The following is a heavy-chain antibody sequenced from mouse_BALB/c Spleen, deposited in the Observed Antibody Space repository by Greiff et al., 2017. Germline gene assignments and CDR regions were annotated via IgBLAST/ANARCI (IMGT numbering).Heavy chain of an antibody. J-gene: IGHJ3*01. CDR2: ISSGGSYT. Sequence: DVQLVESGGGLVKPGGSLKLSCAASGFTFSSYAMSWVRQTPEKRLEWVATISSGGSYTYYPDSVKGRFTISRDNAKNTLYLQMSSLRSEDTAMYYCSDGFAYWGQGTLVTVSA. CDR3: SDGFAY. V-gene: IGHV5-9-3*01. D-gene: IGHD1-1*01. CDR1: GFTFSSYA.